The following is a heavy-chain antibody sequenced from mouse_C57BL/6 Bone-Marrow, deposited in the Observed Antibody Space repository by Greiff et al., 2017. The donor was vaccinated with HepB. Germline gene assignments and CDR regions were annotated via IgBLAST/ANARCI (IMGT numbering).Heavy chain of an antibody. J-gene: IGHJ3*01. Sequence: QVQLQQSGAELVRPGASVTLSCKASGYTFTDYEMHWVKQTPVHGLEWIGAIDPETGGTAYNQKFKGKAILTADKSSSTAYMELRSLTSEDSAVYYCTRRGIYDGYFWFAYWGQGTLVTVSA. CDR2: IDPETGGT. CDR3: TRRGIYDGYFWFAY. D-gene: IGHD2-3*01. V-gene: IGHV1-15*01. CDR1: GYTFTDYE.